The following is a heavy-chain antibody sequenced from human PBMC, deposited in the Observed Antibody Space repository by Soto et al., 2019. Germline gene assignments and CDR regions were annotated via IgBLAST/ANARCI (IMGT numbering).Heavy chain of an antibody. V-gene: IGHV4-39*01. CDR2: IYYSGST. CDR1: GGSISSSSYY. CDR3: ARHHVDIVATTLYFDY. Sequence: QLQLQESGPGLVKPSETLSLTCTVSGGSISSSSYYWGWIRQPPGKGLEWIGSIYYSGSTYYNPSLKSRVTISVDTSTNQFSLKLSSVTAADTAVYYCARHHVDIVATTLYFDYWGQGTLVTVSS. D-gene: IGHD5-12*01. J-gene: IGHJ4*02.